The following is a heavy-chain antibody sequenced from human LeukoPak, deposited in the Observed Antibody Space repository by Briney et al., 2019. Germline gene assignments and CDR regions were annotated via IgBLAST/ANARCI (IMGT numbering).Heavy chain of an antibody. Sequence: SGGSLRLSCAASGFTFSTYAMSWVRQAPGKGLEWVSAISGSGGSTYYADSVKGRFTISRDNSKNTLYLQMNSLRAEDTAVYYCAKEFVPVAILSYYYMDVWGKGTTVTVSS. CDR3: AKEFVPVAILSYYYMDV. CDR1: GFTFSTYA. CDR2: ISGSGGST. J-gene: IGHJ6*03. V-gene: IGHV3-23*01. D-gene: IGHD2-2*01.